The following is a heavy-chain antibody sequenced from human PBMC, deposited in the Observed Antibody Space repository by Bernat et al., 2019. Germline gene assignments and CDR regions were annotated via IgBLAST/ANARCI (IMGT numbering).Heavy chain of an antibody. CDR1: GFTFSNYG. J-gene: IGHJ3*02. V-gene: IGHV3-33*01. D-gene: IGHD2-15*01. Sequence: QGQLVESGGGVVQPGRSLRLSCAASGFTFSNYGMHWVRQAPGKGLEWPTVIWSNGINKYYADSVKGRFTFSRDNSKNTLSLQMNSLRVEDTAVYYCVGERAAVDAFGSWGQGTMVTVS. CDR3: VGERAAVDAFGS. CDR2: IWSNGINK.